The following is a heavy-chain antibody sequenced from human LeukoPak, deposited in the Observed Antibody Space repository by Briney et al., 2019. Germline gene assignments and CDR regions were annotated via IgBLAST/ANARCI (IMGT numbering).Heavy chain of an antibody. D-gene: IGHD6-25*01. V-gene: IGHV4-34*01. CDR1: GLTFSSKA. Sequence: PGRSMRLSCAVAGLTFSSKAMGWNRPLPGKGREWIGEINHSGSTNYNPSVKSRVTISVDASKNQFSLQLGSVTAADTAVYYCARGLRIIAARTQRDYWGQGALVTVSS. CDR3: ARGLRIIAARTQRDY. CDR2: INHSGST. J-gene: IGHJ4*02.